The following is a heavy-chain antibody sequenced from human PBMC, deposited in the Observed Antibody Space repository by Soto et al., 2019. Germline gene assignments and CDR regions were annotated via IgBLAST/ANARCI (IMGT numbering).Heavy chain of an antibody. J-gene: IGHJ5*02. D-gene: IGHD1-26*01. Sequence: QVQLQQWGAGLLKPSETLSLTCGVYGGSFSGNYWSWIRQPPGEGLEWIGEINPSGSTNYSPSLKSRATISADSSKNQFSLKLSSVIAADTAVYYCARGREGRGASWGQGTLVTVSS. CDR2: INPSGST. V-gene: IGHV4-34*01. CDR1: GGSFSGNY. CDR3: ARGREGRGAS.